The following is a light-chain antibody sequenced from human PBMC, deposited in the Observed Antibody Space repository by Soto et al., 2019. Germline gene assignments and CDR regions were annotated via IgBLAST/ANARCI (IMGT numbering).Light chain of an antibody. CDR2: DVS. V-gene: IGLV2-14*01. CDR1: SSDIGAYDY. J-gene: IGLJ1*01. Sequence: QSALTQPASVSGSPGQSITIYCTGSSSDIGAYDYVSWYQQHSGRAPQLLIYDVSSRPSGVSSRFSGSKSGNTASLTISGLQADDASDYYCSSYSRSSARDDVFGTGTKVTVL. CDR3: SSYSRSSARDDV.